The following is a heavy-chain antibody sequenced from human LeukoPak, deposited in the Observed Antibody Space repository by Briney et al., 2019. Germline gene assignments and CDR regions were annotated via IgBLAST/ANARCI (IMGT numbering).Heavy chain of an antibody. D-gene: IGHD6-19*01. CDR1: GFTFSSYA. J-gene: IGHJ4*02. CDR3: AKMIAVAVPFDY. V-gene: IGHV3-23*01. Sequence: GGSLRLSCAASGFTFSSYAVIWVAQPPGKRLEWVSAISGSGGSTYYEDSVKGRFTISRDNSKHMLYLQMNSLRAEETAVYYCAKMIAVAVPFDYWGQGTLVTVSS. CDR2: ISGSGGST.